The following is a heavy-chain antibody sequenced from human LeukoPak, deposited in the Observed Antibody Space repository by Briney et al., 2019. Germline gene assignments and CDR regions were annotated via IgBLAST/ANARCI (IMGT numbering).Heavy chain of an antibody. CDR3: AKDTEAVGSLGYFDY. CDR1: GFTFDDYA. V-gene: IGHV3-9*03. CDR2: ISWNSGSI. J-gene: IGHJ4*02. Sequence: TGRSLRLSCAASGFTFDDYAMHWVRQAPGKGLEWVSGISWNSGSIGYADSVKGRFTISRDNAKNSLYLQMNSLRAEDMALYYCAKDTEAVGSLGYFDYWGQGTLVTVSS. D-gene: IGHD1-14*01.